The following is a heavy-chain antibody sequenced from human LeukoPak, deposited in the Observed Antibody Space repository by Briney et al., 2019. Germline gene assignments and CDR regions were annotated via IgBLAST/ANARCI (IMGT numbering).Heavy chain of an antibody. V-gene: IGHV1-18*01. CDR2: FDPEDGET. CDR1: GYTFTRFG. Sequence: ASVKVSCKASGYTFTRFGISWVRQAPGKGLEWMGGFDPEDGETIYAQKFQGRVTITTDESTSTAYMELSSLRSEDTAVYYCAREGKATIFGVVMAPFDPWGQGTLVTVSS. D-gene: IGHD3-3*01. CDR3: AREGKATIFGVVMAPFDP. J-gene: IGHJ5*02.